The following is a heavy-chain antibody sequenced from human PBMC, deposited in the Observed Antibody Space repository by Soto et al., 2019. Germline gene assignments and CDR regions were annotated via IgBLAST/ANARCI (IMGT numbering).Heavy chain of an antibody. CDR1: GGSISSSSYY. V-gene: IGHV4-39*01. Sequence: QLQLQESGPGLVKPSETLSLTCTVSGGSISSSSYYWGWIRQPPGKGLEWIGSIYYSGSTYYNPSRKSRVTISVDTSKNQFSLKLSSVTAADTAVYYCASQDIVVVPAAIGWFDPWGQGTLVTVSS. CDR3: ASQDIVVVPAAIGWFDP. J-gene: IGHJ5*02. CDR2: IYYSGST. D-gene: IGHD2-2*01.